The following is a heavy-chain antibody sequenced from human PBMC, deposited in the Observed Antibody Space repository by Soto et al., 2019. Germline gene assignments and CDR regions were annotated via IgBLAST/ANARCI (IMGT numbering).Heavy chain of an antibody. CDR1: GYTFTSYG. V-gene: IGHV1-18*01. CDR3: AREWYSGYEGRAAAFDI. Sequence: ASVKVSCKASGYTFTSYGISWVRQAPGQGLEWMGWISAYNGNTNYAQKLQGRVTMTTDTSTSTAYMELRSLRSDDTAAYYCAREWYSGYEGRAAAFDIWGQGTMVTVSS. CDR2: ISAYNGNT. D-gene: IGHD5-12*01. J-gene: IGHJ3*02.